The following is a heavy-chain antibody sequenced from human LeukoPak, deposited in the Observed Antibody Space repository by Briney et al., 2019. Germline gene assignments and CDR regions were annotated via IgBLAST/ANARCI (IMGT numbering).Heavy chain of an antibody. CDR3: ARTEAFCSDTSCSNWFDP. CDR2: VHHSGST. V-gene: IGHV4-4*02. Sequence: PSETLSLTCAVSGGSVSRSNWWNWVRQPPGKGLEWIGEVHHSGSTNYNPSLKSRVTMSVDKSKNQFSLKLSSVTAAVTAVYYCARTEAFCSDTSCSNWFDPWGQGTLVTVSS. J-gene: IGHJ5*02. CDR1: GGSVSRSNW. D-gene: IGHD2-2*01.